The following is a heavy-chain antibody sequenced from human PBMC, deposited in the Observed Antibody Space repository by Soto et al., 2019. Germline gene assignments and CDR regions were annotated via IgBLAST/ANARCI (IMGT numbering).Heavy chain of an antibody. V-gene: IGHV3-66*01. CDR3: ARGANPDDFWSGYPGLYYYYMDV. CDR2: IYSGGST. Sequence: PGGSLRLSCAASGFTVSSNYMSWVRQAPGKGLEWVSVIYSGGSTYYADSMKGRFTISRDNSKNTLYLQMNSLRAEDTAVYYCARGANPDDFWSGYPGLYYYYMDVWGKGTTVTVS. D-gene: IGHD3-3*01. J-gene: IGHJ6*03. CDR1: GFTVSSNY.